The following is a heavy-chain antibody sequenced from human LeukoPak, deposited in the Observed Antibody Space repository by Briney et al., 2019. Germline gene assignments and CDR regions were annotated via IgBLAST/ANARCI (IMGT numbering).Heavy chain of an antibody. J-gene: IGHJ4*02. D-gene: IGHD1-26*01. CDR1: GFTFSTSW. CDR2: IKPDGIEK. Sequence: PGGSLRLSCAASGFTFSTSWMNWVRQAPGKGLERVANIKPDGIEKYYVDSVKGRFTISRDNSKNTLYLQMNSLRAEDTAVYYCAKAISVGATTDAADWGQGTLVTVSS. V-gene: IGHV3-7*03. CDR3: AKAISVGATTDAAD.